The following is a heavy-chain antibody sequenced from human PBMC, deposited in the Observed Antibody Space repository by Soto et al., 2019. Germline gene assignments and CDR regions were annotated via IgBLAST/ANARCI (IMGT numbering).Heavy chain of an antibody. CDR3: AKDGLKGCSSTSCHTRRGFGMDV. CDR1: GFTFSSYA. Sequence: HPGGSLRLSCAASGFTFSSYAMSWVRQAPGKGLEWVSAISGSGGSTYYADSVKGRFTISRDNSKNTLYLQMNSLRAEDTAVYYCAKDGLKGCSSTSCHTRRGFGMDVWGQGTTITVSS. CDR2: ISGSGGST. J-gene: IGHJ6*02. V-gene: IGHV3-23*01. D-gene: IGHD2-2*01.